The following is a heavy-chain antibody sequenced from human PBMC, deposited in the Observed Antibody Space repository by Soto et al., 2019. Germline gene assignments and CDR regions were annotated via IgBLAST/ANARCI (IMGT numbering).Heavy chain of an antibody. J-gene: IGHJ6*02. V-gene: IGHV3-23*01. CDR3: ARSPMIRGSDRYYYTGMDV. CDR1: GFTFSTYA. Sequence: EVQLLESGGGMVQPGGSLRLSCAASGFTFSTYAMNWARQAPGKGLEWVSGLSGSGASTYYADSVKGRFTISRDNSKSMLYLQMNSLRADDTAVYYCARSPMIRGSDRYYYTGMDVWGQGTTVTASS. D-gene: IGHD3-10*01. CDR2: LSGSGAST.